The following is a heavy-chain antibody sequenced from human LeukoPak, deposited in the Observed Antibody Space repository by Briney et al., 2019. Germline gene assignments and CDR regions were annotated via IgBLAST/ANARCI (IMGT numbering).Heavy chain of an antibody. J-gene: IGHJ4*02. CDR1: GFSFSSYA. CDR3: VKNDGWFHLAQ. V-gene: IGHV3-7*03. D-gene: IGHD6-19*01. Sequence: GGSLRLSCAASGFSFSSYAMTWARQAPVKGLEWVGHIKNDGSETYYLDSLKGRFSISRDNTNNALYLQMNSLRVEDTAVYYCVKNDGWFHLAQWGQGTLVTVSS. CDR2: IKNDGSET.